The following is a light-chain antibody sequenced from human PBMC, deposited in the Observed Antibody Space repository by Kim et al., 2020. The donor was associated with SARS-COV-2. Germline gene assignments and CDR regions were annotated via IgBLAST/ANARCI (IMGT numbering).Light chain of an antibody. J-gene: IGKJ1*01. V-gene: IGKV4-1*01. CDR1: QNLFYISTNKSY. CDR2: WAS. CDR3: QQYYASPPT. Sequence: DFVMTQSPESLAVFLGERATINCKSNQNLFYISTNKSYLAWYQQKPGQPPKLLIYWASSREFGVPDRFSGTGSGTDFTLTITSLQAGDVAVYYCQQYYASPPTFGQGTKVEIK.